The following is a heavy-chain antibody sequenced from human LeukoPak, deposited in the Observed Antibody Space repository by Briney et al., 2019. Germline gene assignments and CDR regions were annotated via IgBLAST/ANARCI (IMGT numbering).Heavy chain of an antibody. Sequence: ASVKISCKASGYTFTDHYIHWVQQAPGKGLEWVGRVDPEEGEAISAQKFQGRVTISADTSTDTAYLELTSLTSDDTAVYYCARHPEPYNWNDASDAFDIWGQGTVVTVSS. V-gene: IGHV1-69-2*01. J-gene: IGHJ3*02. CDR2: VDPEEGEA. D-gene: IGHD1-1*01. CDR1: GYTFTDHY. CDR3: ARHPEPYNWNDASDAFDI.